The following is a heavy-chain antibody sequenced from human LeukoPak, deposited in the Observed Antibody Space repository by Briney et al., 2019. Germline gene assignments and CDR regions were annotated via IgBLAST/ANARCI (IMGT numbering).Heavy chain of an antibody. D-gene: IGHD3-10*01. Sequence: PSQTLSLTCTVSGYSTSSGYYWGWIRQPPGKGLEWIGSIYHSGSTYYNPSLKSRVTISVDTSKNQFSLKLSSVTAADTAVYYCARDPTMVRGASFDYWGQGTLVTVSS. CDR3: ARDPTMVRGASFDY. CDR1: GYSTSSGYY. CDR2: IYHSGST. J-gene: IGHJ4*02. V-gene: IGHV4-38-2*02.